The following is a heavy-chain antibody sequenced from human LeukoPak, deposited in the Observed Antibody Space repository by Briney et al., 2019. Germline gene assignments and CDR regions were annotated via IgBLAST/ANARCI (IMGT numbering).Heavy chain of an antibody. J-gene: IGHJ4*02. CDR1: GFTFSSYA. D-gene: IGHD6-19*01. V-gene: IGHV3-23*01. CDR2: ISGSGGST. CDR3: AKDPSSSGWYGHDY. Sequence: GGSLRPSCAASGFTFSSYAMSWVRQAPGKGLEWVSAISGSGGSTYYADSVKGRFTISRDNSKNTLYLQMNSLRAEDTAVYYCAKDPSSSGWYGHDYWGQGTLVTVSS.